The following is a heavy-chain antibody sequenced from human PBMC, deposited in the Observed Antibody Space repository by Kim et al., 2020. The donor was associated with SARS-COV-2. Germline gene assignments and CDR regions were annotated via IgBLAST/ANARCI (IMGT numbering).Heavy chain of an antibody. CDR1: GFTFSSYG. CDR2: ISYDGSNK. V-gene: IGHV3-30*18. D-gene: IGHD5-12*01. CDR3: AKGLSYGYNPLPSYYYYYGMDV. Sequence: GGSLRLSCAASGFTFSSYGMHWVRQAPGKGLEWAAVISYDGSNKYYADSVKGRFTISRDNSKNTLYLQMNSLRAEDTAVYYCAKGLSYGYNPLPSYYYYYGMDVWGQGTTVTVSS. J-gene: IGHJ6*02.